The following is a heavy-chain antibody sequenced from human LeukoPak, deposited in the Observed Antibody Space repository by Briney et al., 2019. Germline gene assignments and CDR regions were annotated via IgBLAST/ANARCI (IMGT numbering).Heavy chain of an antibody. CDR1: GGSLTSHY. CDR2: ISPSGST. CDR3: ARGGFYFDS. J-gene: IGHJ4*02. Sequence: SETLSLTCIVSGGSLTSHYWTWIRQPPARGLEWIGYISPSGSTNCNPSLKSRVTISEDTSKNQFSLQLSSVTAADTAVYYCARGGFYFDSWGQGALVIVPS. V-gene: IGHV4-59*11.